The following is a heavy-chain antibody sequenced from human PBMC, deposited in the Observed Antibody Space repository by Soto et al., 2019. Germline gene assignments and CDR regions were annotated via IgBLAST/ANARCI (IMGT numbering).Heavy chain of an antibody. V-gene: IGHV4-59*08. D-gene: IGHD2-8*01. Sequence: SETLSLTCTVSGGSISGHFWSWIRQPPGERLEWIGYIDGSVATSXXPSLKSRVXISVDTSERQFXLKLNXVSAADTAVYYCAINADVWGQGTTVTDSS. CDR2: IDGSVAT. CDR3: AINADV. J-gene: IGHJ6*02. CDR1: GGSISGHF.